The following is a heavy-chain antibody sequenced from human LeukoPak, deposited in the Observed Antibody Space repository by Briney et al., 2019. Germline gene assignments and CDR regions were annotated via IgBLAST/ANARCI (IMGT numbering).Heavy chain of an antibody. V-gene: IGHV6-1*01. CDR2: TYYRSKWYN. Sequence: SQTLSLTCAISGDSASSNSAAWNWIRQSPSRGLEWLGRTYYRSKWYNEYAVFVKSRMTINPDTSKNQFSLQLNSLTPEDTAVYYCARFSRDAFDIWGQGTMVSVSS. D-gene: IGHD3-3*02. CDR3: ARFSRDAFDI. J-gene: IGHJ3*02. CDR1: GDSASSNSAA.